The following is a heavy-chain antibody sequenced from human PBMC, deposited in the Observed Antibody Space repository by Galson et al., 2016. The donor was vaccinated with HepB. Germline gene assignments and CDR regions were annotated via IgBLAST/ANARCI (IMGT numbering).Heavy chain of an antibody. CDR2: IYHDGGT. D-gene: IGHD2-21*02. CDR3: ARVTCGGGACQDVFAI. V-gene: IGHV4-4*02. CDR1: GGSISTDSW. Sequence: SETLSLTCAVSGGSISTDSWWHWVRQPPGQGLEWIGEIYHDGGTNYNPFLKSRLSMSVDKSKNQFSLNLSSVTAADAAVYYCARVTCGGGACQDVFAIWGQGIMVTVSS. J-gene: IGHJ3*02.